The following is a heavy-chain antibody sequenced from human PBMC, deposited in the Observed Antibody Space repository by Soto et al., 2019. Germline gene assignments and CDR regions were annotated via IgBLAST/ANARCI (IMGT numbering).Heavy chain of an antibody. CDR2: ISSSSSTI. V-gene: IGHV3-48*02. J-gene: IGHJ5*02. Sequence: GGSLRLSCAASGFTFSSYSMNWVRQAPGKGLEWVSYISSSSSTIYYADSVKGRFTISRDNAKNSLYLQMNSLRDEDTAVYYCARDVLLWFGEGINWFDPWGQGTLVTVSS. CDR1: GFTFSSYS. CDR3: ARDVLLWFGEGINWFDP. D-gene: IGHD3-10*01.